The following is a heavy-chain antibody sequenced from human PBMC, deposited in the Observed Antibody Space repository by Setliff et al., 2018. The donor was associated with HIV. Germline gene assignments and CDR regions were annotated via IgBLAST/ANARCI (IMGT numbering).Heavy chain of an antibody. Sequence: LSLTCSVSGASISRSTYSWGWIRQPPGKGLEWIGSISYTGSTDYNPSLKSRVTISVDTSTNQFSLRLSSVTAADTAVYYCARGAPYGSGRHRWNSWGQGTLVTVSS. D-gene: IGHD3-10*01. CDR1: GASISRSTYS. CDR2: ISYTGST. V-gene: IGHV4-39*07. J-gene: IGHJ4*02. CDR3: ARGAPYGSGRHRWNS.